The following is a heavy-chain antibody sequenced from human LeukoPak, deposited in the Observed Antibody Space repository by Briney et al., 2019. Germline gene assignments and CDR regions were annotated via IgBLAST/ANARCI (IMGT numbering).Heavy chain of an antibody. J-gene: IGHJ5*02. CDR2: IYTSGST. V-gene: IGHV4-4*07. CDR1: GGSISSYY. Sequence: SETLSLTCTVSGGSISSYYWSWIRQPAGKGLEWIGRIYTSGSTNYNPSLKSRVTMSVDTSKNRFSLKLSSVTAADTAVYYCARAHSSSWYGNWFDPWGQGTLVTVSS. CDR3: ARAHSSSWYGNWFDP. D-gene: IGHD6-13*01.